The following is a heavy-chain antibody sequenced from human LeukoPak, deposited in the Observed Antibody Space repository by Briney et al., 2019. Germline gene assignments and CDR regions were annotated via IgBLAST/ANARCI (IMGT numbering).Heavy chain of an antibody. Sequence: GGSLRLSCAASGFTFSSYWMSWVRQAPGKGLEWVANIKQDGSEKYYVDSVKGRFTVSRDNAKNSLYLQMNSLRAEDTAVYYCAREGSSGYYYGYFDLWGRGTLVTVSS. CDR3: AREGSSGYYYGYFDL. J-gene: IGHJ2*01. CDR2: IKQDGSEK. D-gene: IGHD3-22*01. CDR1: GFTFSSYW. V-gene: IGHV3-7*01.